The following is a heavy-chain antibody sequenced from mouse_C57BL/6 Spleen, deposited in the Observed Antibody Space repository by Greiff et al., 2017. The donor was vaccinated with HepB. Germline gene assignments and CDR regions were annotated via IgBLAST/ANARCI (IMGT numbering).Heavy chain of an antibody. D-gene: IGHD2-1*01. J-gene: IGHJ1*03. CDR1: GYSITSGYY. V-gene: IGHV3-6*01. Sequence: EVKLMESGPGLVKPSQSLSLTCSVTGYSITSGYYWNWIRQFPGNKLEWMGYISYDGSNNYNPSLKNRISITRDTSKNQFFLKLNSVTTEDTATYYCARDDGNYYWYFDVWGTGTTVTVSS. CDR3: ARDDGNYYWYFDV. CDR2: ISYDGSN.